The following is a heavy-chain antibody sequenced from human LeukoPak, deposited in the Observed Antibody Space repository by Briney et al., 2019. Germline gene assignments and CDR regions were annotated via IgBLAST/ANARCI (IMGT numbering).Heavy chain of an antibody. CDR3: TRSTNPGAFDV. V-gene: IGHV1-45*02. CDR2: ITPFYNNT. J-gene: IGHJ3*01. CDR1: GYSFTYRY. Sequence: SVKVSRKTSGYSFTYRYLHWVRQAPGQALEWMGWITPFYNNTNYAQRFQDRVTFTRDRSLSTAYMELSSLRSEDTAMYYCTRSTNPGAFDVWGQGTMVTVSS.